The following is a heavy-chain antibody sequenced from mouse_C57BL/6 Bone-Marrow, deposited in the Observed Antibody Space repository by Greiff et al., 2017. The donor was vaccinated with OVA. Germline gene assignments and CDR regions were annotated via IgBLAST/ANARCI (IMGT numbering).Heavy chain of an antibody. CDR2: INPSNGGT. CDR3: ARGTHYDYPWYAMDY. Sequence: QVQLQQPGTELVKPGASVKLSCKASGYTFTSYWMHWVKQRPGQGLEWIGNINPSNGGTNYNEKFKSKATLTVDKSSSTAYMQLSSLTSEDSAVYYCARGTHYDYPWYAMDYWGQGTSVTVSS. CDR1: GYTFTSYW. V-gene: IGHV1-53*01. J-gene: IGHJ4*01. D-gene: IGHD2-4*01.